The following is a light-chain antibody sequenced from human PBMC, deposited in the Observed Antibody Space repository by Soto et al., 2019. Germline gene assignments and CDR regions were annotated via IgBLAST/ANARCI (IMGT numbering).Light chain of an antibody. J-gene: IGKJ2*01. V-gene: IGKV1-12*01. Sequence: DIQLTQSPSSVSASVGDRVTIICRASQGISSWLAWYQQKPGKAPELLIYAASNLQSGVPSRFSGSGFGTDFTLTISSLEPEDFATYFCQQAHSFPHTFGQGTKLEI. CDR1: QGISSW. CDR3: QQAHSFPHT. CDR2: AAS.